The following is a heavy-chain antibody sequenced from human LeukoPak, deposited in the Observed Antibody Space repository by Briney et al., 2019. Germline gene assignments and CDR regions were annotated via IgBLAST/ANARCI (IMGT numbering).Heavy chain of an antibody. J-gene: IGHJ6*02. Sequence: PSQTLSLTCAISGDSFSSNSAAWNWIRQSLSRGLEWLGRTYYRSKWYNDYAVSVKSRITINPDTSKNQFSLQLNSVTPEDTAVYYCARSPGNGVLRFLEWFVGYYYGMDVWGQGITVTVSS. D-gene: IGHD3-3*01. CDR2: TYYRSKWYN. CDR1: GDSFSSNSAA. V-gene: IGHV6-1*01. CDR3: ARSPGNGVLRFLEWFVGYYYGMDV.